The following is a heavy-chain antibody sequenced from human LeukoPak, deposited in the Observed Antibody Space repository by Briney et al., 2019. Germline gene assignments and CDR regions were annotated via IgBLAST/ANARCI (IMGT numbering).Heavy chain of an antibody. Sequence: SETLSLTCTVSGGSISSYYWSWIRQPPGKGLEWIGYIYYSGSTNYNPSLKSRVTISVDTSKNQFSLKLSSVTAADTAVYYCARDLAAGRASGAFDIWGQGTMVTVSS. CDR3: ARDLAAGRASGAFDI. J-gene: IGHJ3*02. D-gene: IGHD1-26*01. CDR2: IYYSGST. CDR1: GGSISSYY. V-gene: IGHV4-59*12.